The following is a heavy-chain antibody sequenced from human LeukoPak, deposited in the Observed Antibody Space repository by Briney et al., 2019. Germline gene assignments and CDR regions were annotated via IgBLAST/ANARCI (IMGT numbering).Heavy chain of an antibody. D-gene: IGHD3-22*01. CDR2: IYYSGST. Sequence: PSETLSLTCTVSGDSINSGGYFWSWIRQHPGKGLEWIGYIYYSGSTYYNPSLKSRVTISVDTSKNQFSLKLSSVTAADTAAYYCTRDGPRSSGYPDNWGQGTLVTVSS. J-gene: IGHJ4*02. V-gene: IGHV4-31*03. CDR3: TRDGPRSSGYPDN. CDR1: GDSINSGGYF.